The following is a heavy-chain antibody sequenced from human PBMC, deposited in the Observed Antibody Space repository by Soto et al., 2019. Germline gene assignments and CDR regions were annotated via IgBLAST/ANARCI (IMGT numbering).Heavy chain of an antibody. CDR3: ARGGWFGPDV. CDR1: GGSFSGYY. V-gene: IGHV4-34*01. J-gene: IGHJ6*02. CDR2: INHSGST. D-gene: IGHD3-10*01. Sequence: PSETLSLTCAVYGGSFSGYYWSWIRQPPGKGLEWIGEINHSGSTNYNPSLKSRVTISVDTSKNQFSLKLSSVTAADTAVYYCARGGWFGPDVWGQGTTVTVSS.